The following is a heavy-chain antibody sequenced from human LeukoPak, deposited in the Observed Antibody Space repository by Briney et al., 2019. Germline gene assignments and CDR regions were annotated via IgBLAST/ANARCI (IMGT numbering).Heavy chain of an antibody. V-gene: IGHV3-11*04. D-gene: IGHD2-8*02. J-gene: IGHJ4*02. CDR2: ISSSGSNI. Sequence: PGGSLRLSCAASGFIFSDYYMTWIRRAPGKGLEWVSHISSSGSNIHHADSVKGRFTISRDNAKNSLYLQMNSLRAEDTAVYYCVREGYSTGQFDYWGQGTLVTVSS. CDR1: GFIFSDYY. CDR3: VREGYSTGQFDY.